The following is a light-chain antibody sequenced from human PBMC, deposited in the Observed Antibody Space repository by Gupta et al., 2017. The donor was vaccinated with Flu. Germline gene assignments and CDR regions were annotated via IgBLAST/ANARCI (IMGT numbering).Light chain of an antibody. Sequence: IVLTQSPATLSLSPGERATLSCRASEGVGNYLAWYQQKPGQAPRLLIYDASNRANGIPASFSGGGSGTEFTLTISSREPEDFAVYYCQQRNNWPITFGRGTKVDIK. CDR2: DAS. J-gene: IGKJ4*01. CDR3: QQRNNWPIT. V-gene: IGKV3-11*01. CDR1: EGVGNY.